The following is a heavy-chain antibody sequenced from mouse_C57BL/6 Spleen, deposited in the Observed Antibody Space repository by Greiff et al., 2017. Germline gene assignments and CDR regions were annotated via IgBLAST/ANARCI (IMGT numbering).Heavy chain of an antibody. J-gene: IGHJ2*01. CDR1: GYSFTGYY. D-gene: IGHD1-1*01. CDR3: ARYYGSSVFDY. CDR2: INPSTGGT. Sequence: EVKLMESGPELVKPGASVKISCKASGYSFTGYYMNWVKQSPEKSLEWIGEINPSTGGTTYNQKFKAKATLDGDKSASTAYMQLKSLTSEDSAVYYCARYYGSSVFDYWGQGTTLTVSS. V-gene: IGHV1-42*01.